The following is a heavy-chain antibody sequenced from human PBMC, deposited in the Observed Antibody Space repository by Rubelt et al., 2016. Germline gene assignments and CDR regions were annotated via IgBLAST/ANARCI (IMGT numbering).Heavy chain of an antibody. J-gene: IGHJ3*02. V-gene: IGHV1-69*04. CDR2: IIPILGIA. CDR3: ARGGAAAADDNDAFDI. Sequence: APGQGLEWMGRIIPILGIANYAQKFQGRVTMTEDTSTDTAYMELSSLRSEDTAVYYCARGGAAAADDNDAFDIWGQGTMVTVSS. D-gene: IGHD6-13*01.